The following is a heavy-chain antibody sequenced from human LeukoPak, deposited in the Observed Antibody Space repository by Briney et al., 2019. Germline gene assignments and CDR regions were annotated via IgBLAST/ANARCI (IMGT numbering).Heavy chain of an antibody. CDR2: INPNSGGT. Sequence: ASVKVSCKASGYTFTGYYMHWVRQAPGQGLEWMGWINPNSGGTNYAQKFQGRVTMTRDTSISTAYMELSRLRSDDTAVCYCARVVSSGGWRRAYYFDYWGQGTLVTVSS. D-gene: IGHD6-19*01. V-gene: IGHV1-2*02. CDR1: GYTFTGYY. CDR3: ARVVSSGGWRRAYYFDY. J-gene: IGHJ4*02.